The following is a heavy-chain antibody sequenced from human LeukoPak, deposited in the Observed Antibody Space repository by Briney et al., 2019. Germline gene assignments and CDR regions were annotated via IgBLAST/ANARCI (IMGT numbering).Heavy chain of an antibody. CDR3: ASHNPDMEYCSSTSCYGYYGMDV. V-gene: IGHV1-69*13. CDR1: GGTFSSYA. Sequence: ASVKVFCKASGGTFSSYAISWVRQAPGQGLEWMGGIIPIFGTANYAQKFQGRVTITADESASTAYMELSSLRSEDTAVYYCASHNPDMEYCSSTSCYGYYGMDVWGQGTTVTVSS. D-gene: IGHD2-2*01. CDR2: IIPIFGTA. J-gene: IGHJ6*02.